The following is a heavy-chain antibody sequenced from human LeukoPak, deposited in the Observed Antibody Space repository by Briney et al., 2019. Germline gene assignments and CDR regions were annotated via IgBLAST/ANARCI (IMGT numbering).Heavy chain of an antibody. CDR1: GFTFSSYG. CDR2: ISYDGSNK. D-gene: IGHD4-17*01. V-gene: IGHV3-30*18. CDR3: AKEANYGDYRLDDY. Sequence: GGSLTLSCAASGFTFSSYGMHWVRQAPGKGLEWVAVISYDGSNKYYADSVKGRFTISRDNSKNTLYLQMNSLRAEDTAVYYCAKEANYGDYRLDDYWGQGTLVTVSS. J-gene: IGHJ4*02.